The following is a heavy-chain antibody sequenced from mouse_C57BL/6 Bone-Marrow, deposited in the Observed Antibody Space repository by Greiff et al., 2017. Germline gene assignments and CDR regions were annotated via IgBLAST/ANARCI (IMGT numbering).Heavy chain of an antibody. CDR3: ARDYYGCFDY. V-gene: IGHV1-69*01. CDR2: IDPSDSYT. Sequence: QVQLQQPGAELVMPGASVKLSCQASGYTFTSYWMHWVKQRPGQGLEWIGEIDPSDSYTNYNQKFKGKSTLAVDKSSSTAYMQLSSLTSEDSAVNYCARDYYGCFDYWGQGTTLTVSS. D-gene: IGHD1-1*01. CDR1: GYTFTSYW. J-gene: IGHJ2*01.